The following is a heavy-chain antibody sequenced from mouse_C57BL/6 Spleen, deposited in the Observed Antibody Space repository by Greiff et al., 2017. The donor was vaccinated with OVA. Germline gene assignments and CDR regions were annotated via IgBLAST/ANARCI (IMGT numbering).Heavy chain of an antibody. J-gene: IGHJ3*01. Sequence: QVQLQQSGPGLVQPSQSLSITCTVSGFSLTSYGVPWVRQSPGKGLEWLGVIWRGGSTDYNAAFMSRLSTTKDNSKSQVFFKMNSLQADDTAIYYCAKEELTGTEFAYWGQGTLVTVSA. D-gene: IGHD4-1*01. CDR1: GFSLTSYG. CDR3: AKEELTGTEFAY. V-gene: IGHV2-5*01. CDR2: IWRGGST.